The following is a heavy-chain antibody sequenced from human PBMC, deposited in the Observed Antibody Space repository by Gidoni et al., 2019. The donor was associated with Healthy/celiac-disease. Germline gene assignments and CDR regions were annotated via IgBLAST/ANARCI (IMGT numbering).Heavy chain of an antibody. Sequence: QVTLRESGPALVKPTQTLTLTCTFSGFSLSTSGMCVSWIRQPPGKALEWLARIDWDDDKYYSTSLKTRLTISKDTSKNQVVLTMTNMDPVDTATYYCARARPFHNCSSTSCPKTIYYYYYMDVWGKGTTVTVSS. D-gene: IGHD2-2*01. V-gene: IGHV2-70*15. CDR3: ARARPFHNCSSTSCPKTIYYYYYMDV. CDR2: IDWDDDK. CDR1: GFSLSTSGMC. J-gene: IGHJ6*03.